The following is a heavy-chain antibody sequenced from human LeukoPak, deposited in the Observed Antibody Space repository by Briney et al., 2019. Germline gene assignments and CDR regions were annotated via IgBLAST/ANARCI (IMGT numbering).Heavy chain of an antibody. CDR2: ISSSSSTI. V-gene: IGHV3-48*04. Sequence: GGSLRLSCAASGFTFSSYSTNWVRQAPGKWLEWVSYISSSSSTIYYADSVKGRFTISRDNAKNSLYLQMNSLRAEDTAVYYCARVRGYGDYSGYWGQGTLVTVSS. CDR1: GFTFSSYS. D-gene: IGHD4-17*01. J-gene: IGHJ4*02. CDR3: ARVRGYGDYSGY.